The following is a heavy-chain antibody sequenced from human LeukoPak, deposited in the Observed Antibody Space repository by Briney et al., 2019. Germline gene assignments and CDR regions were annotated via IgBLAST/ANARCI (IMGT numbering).Heavy chain of an antibody. Sequence: GGSLRLSCAASGFNFNNAWMNWVRQAPGKGLEWVSAISGSGGSTYYADSVKGRFTISRDNSKNTLYLQMNSLRAEDTAVYYCAKDGSTYYDFWSGTQPFDYWGQGTLVTVSS. CDR3: AKDGSTYYDFWSGTQPFDY. CDR1: GFNFNNAW. D-gene: IGHD3-3*01. V-gene: IGHV3-23*01. J-gene: IGHJ4*02. CDR2: ISGSGGST.